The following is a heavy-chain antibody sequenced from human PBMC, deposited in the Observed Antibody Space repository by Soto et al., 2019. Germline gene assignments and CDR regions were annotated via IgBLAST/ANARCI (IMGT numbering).Heavy chain of an antibody. D-gene: IGHD6-19*01. CDR3: ARDWGSSGWFNWFDP. J-gene: IGHJ5*02. CDR2: LAHNGRST. V-gene: IGHV3-30*03. CDR1: GFTVNNYG. Sequence: QVQLVESGGGVVQPGKSLRLSCTASGFTVNNYGMHCVRQAPGKGLEWVAILAHNGRSTYYGASVRGRFTVSRDESKNTLYLQLHSLRAADTAVYFCARDWGSSGWFNWFDPWGQGTLVTVSS.